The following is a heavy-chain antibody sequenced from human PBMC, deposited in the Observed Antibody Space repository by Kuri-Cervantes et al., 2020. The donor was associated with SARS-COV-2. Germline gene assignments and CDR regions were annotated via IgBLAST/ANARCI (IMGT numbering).Heavy chain of an antibody. J-gene: IGHJ3*02. V-gene: IGHV3-33*01. CDR1: GFTFSSYG. CDR2: IWYDGSNK. D-gene: IGHD3-10*01. Sequence: GESLKISCAASGFTFSSYGMHWVRQAPGKGLEWGAVIWYDGSNKYYADSVKGRFTISRDNSKNTLYLQMNSLRAEDTAVYYCARDFRFGELTPIDAFDIWGQGTMVT. CDR3: ARDFRFGELTPIDAFDI.